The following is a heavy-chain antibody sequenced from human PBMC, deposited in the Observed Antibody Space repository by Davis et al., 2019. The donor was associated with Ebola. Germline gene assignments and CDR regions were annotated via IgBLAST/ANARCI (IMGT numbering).Heavy chain of an antibody. CDR2: INPNSGGT. Sequence: ASVKVSCKAIGYSFVTYGISWVRQAPGQGLEWMGRINPNSGGTDYAQKFQGRVTMTWDTSISTAYMELSRLRSDDTAVYYCGRTSQLLWFGELVDGMDVWGKGTTVTVSS. V-gene: IGHV1-2*06. D-gene: IGHD3-10*01. CDR3: GRTSQLLWFGELVDGMDV. J-gene: IGHJ6*04. CDR1: GYSFVTYG.